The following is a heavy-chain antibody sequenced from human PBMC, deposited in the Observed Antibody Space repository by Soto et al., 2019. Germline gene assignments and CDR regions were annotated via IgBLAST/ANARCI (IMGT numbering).Heavy chain of an antibody. CDR1: GNSVSSDSYY. CDR3: ARDIRGYSRAFDY. Sequence: SETLSLTCTVSGNSVSSDSYYWTWIRHPPGKRLDWIGYISSSGSTKYNPSLKSRVTISRDTSSNQFSLELTPVTAADTAIYYCARDIRGYSRAFDYWGQGTLVTVSS. CDR2: ISSSGST. J-gene: IGHJ4*02. D-gene: IGHD5-18*01. V-gene: IGHV4-61*01.